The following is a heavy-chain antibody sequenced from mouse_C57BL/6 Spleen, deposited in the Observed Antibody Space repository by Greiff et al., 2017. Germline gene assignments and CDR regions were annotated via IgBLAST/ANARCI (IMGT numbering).Heavy chain of an antibody. CDR1: GFTFSSYA. J-gene: IGHJ2*01. D-gene: IGHD1-1*01. CDR2: ISSGGDYI. V-gene: IGHV5-9-1*02. CDR3: TRASTTGDYFDY. Sequence: EVKLMESGEGLVKPGGSLKLSCAASGFTFSSYAMSWVRQTPEKRLEWVAYISSGGDYIYYADTVKGRVTISRDNTRNTLYLQMSSLTAEDTAMYYCTRASTTGDYFDYWGQGTTLTVSS.